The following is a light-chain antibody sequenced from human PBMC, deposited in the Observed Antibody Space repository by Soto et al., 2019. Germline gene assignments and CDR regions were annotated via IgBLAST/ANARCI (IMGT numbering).Light chain of an antibody. CDR3: SSYTSSSIDYV. Sequence: QSVLPQPASVSGSPGQSITISCTGTSSDVGGYNYVSWYQQHPGKAPKLMIYEVRNRPSGVSNRFSGSKSGNTASLTISGLQAEDDADYYCSSYTSSSIDYVFGTGTKVTVL. CDR1: SSDVGGYNY. CDR2: EVR. V-gene: IGLV2-14*01. J-gene: IGLJ1*01.